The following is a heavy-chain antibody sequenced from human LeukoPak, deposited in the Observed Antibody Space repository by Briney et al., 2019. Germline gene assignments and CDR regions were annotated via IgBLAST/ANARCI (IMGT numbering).Heavy chain of an antibody. J-gene: IGHJ4*02. CDR2: IYYSGST. CDR1: GGSISSYY. CDR3: AESGYNRFDY. D-gene: IGHD5-24*01. Sequence: PSETLSFTCTVSGGSISSYYWSWIRQPPGKGLEWLGYIYYSGSTNYNPSLKSRVTITVDPYKNQFSLKLSSTTTTATAVYYCAESGYNRFDYWGKGTLVTVSS. V-gene: IGHV4-59*01.